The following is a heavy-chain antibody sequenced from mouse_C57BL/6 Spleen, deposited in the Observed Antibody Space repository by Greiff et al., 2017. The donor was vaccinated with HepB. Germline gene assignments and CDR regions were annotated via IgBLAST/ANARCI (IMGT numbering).Heavy chain of an antibody. J-gene: IGHJ2*01. CDR1: GYTFTDYE. V-gene: IGHV1-15*01. CDR2: IDPETGGT. D-gene: IGHD2-5*01. Sequence: VQLQQSGAELVRPGASVTLSCKASGYTFTDYEMHWVKQTPVHGLEWIGAIDPETGGTAYNQKFKGKAILTADKSSSTAYMELRSLTYEDSAVYYCTRGGSNSYYFDYWGQGTTLTVSS. CDR3: TRGGSNSYYFDY.